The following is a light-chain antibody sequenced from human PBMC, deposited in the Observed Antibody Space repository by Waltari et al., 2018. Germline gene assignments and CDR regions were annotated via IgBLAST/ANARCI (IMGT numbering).Light chain of an antibody. Sequence: QPGKGQRYVMKVNRECSHSKGDGIPGGFSGSTSGAERYRTISSVQPEDEADYYCQTGGHGTWVFGGGTKLTVL. CDR2: VNRECSH. J-gene: IGLJ3*02. CDR3: QTGGHGTWV. V-gene: IGLV4-69*01.